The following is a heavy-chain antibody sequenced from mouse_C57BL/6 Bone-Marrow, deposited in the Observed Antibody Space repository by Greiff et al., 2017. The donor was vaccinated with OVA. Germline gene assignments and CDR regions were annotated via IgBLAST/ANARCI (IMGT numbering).Heavy chain of an antibody. CDR2: IYPGSGST. J-gene: IGHJ2*01. CDR1: GYTFTSYW. Sequence: QVQLKQPGAELVKPGASVKMSCKASGYTFTSYWITWVKQRPGQGLEWIGDIYPGSGSTNYNEKFKSKATLTVDTSSSTAYMQLSSLTSEDSAVYYCARFPFYYYGSSYHWGQGTTLTVSS. CDR3: ARFPFYYYGSSYH. D-gene: IGHD1-1*01. V-gene: IGHV1-55*01.